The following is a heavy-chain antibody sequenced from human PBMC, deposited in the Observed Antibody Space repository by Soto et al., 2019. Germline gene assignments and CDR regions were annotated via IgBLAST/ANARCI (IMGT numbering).Heavy chain of an antibody. CDR3: ARGRGYVYGYNFYGMDV. D-gene: IGHD5-18*01. V-gene: IGHV4-34*01. CDR1: RGSFSGFY. Sequence: SETLSLTCGVYRGSFSGFYWTWVRQTPGKGLEWIGEINHSGSTNYNPSLKNRVTISVDRSTNYFSLRMTSVTAADAAVYYCARGRGYVYGYNFYGMDVWGQGTTVTVS. J-gene: IGHJ6*02. CDR2: INHSGST.